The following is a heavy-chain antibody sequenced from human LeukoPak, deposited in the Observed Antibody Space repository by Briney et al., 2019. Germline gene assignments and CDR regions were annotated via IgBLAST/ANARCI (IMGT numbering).Heavy chain of an antibody. J-gene: IGHJ5*02. CDR3: AGALAAAGTVFDWFDP. CDR2: IYTSGST. D-gene: IGHD6-13*01. Sequence: PSETLSLTCTVSGGSISSYYWSWIRQPAGKGLEWIGRIYTSGSTNYNPSLKSRVTMSVDTSKNQFSLKLSSVTAADTAVYYCAGALAAAGTVFDWFDPWGQGTLVTVSS. V-gene: IGHV4-4*07. CDR1: GGSISSYY.